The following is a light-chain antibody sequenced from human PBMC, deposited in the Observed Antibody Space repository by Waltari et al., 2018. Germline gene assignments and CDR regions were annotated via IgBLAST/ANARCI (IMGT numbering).Light chain of an antibody. V-gene: IGKV1-5*01. CDR1: QSISSW. CDR2: DAC. CDR3: QQYTTYPYT. J-gene: IGKJ2*01. Sequence: DIQMTQSPSTLSASVGDRVTITCRASQSISSWLAWYQQRPGKPPNLLIYDACTLESGVPSRFSGSGSATEFTLTIGSLQPDDFATYYCQQYTTYPYTFGQGTKLDIK.